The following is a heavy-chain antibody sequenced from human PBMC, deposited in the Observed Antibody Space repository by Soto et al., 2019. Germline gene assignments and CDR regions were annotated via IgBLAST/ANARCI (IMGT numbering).Heavy chain of an antibody. J-gene: IGHJ6*02. V-gene: IGHV3-48*03. D-gene: IGHD3-10*01. CDR3: ARGPVYYYGSATYYLDV. CDR2: ISSSGTTI. CDR1: GFTFSSYE. Sequence: PGGSLRLSCAASGFTFSSYEMNWVRQAPGKGLEWVSYISSSGTTIYYADSVKGRFTFSRDNPKNSLYLQMNSLRAEDTAVYYCARGPVYYYGSATYYLDVWGQGTKVTVYS.